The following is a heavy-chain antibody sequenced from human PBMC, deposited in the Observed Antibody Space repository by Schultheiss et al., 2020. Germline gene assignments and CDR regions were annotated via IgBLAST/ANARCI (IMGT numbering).Heavy chain of an antibody. CDR3: AKGRSGLMVRGPDY. CDR1: GGSISSYY. V-gene: IGHV4-34*01. CDR2: INHSGST. J-gene: IGHJ4*02. D-gene: IGHD3-10*01. Sequence: SETLSLTCTVSGGSISSYYWSWIRQPPGKGLEWIGEINHSGSTNYNPSLKSRVTISVDTSKNQFSLKLSSVTAEDTAVYYCAKGRSGLMVRGPDYWGQGTLVTVSS.